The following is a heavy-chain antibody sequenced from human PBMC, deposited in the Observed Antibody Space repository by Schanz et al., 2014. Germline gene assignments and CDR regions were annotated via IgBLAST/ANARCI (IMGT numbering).Heavy chain of an antibody. CDR3: ARGIIAMVRGGDVGAFDI. J-gene: IGHJ3*02. D-gene: IGHD3-10*01. CDR2: ISYDGSSK. V-gene: IGHV3-30*04. CDR1: GFTFNSYA. Sequence: QVQLVESGGGVVQPGGSLRLSCAASGFTFNSYAFHWVRQAPGKGLEWVALISYDGSSKNHADSVQGRFTISRDNSKNALYLQMDSLRAEDTAVYYCARGIIAMVRGGDVGAFDIWGQGTMVTVSS.